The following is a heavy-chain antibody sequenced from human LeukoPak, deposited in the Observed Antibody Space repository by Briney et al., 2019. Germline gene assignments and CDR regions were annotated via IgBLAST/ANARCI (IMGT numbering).Heavy chain of an antibody. CDR1: GFTVISNY. D-gene: IGHD2-15*01. CDR3: ASDSYSPEYFQH. CDR2: IYSGGST. Sequence: GGSLRLSCAASGFTVISNYMSWVRQAPGKGLEWVSVIYSGGSTFYADSVKGRFTISRDNSKNTLYLQMNSLRAEDTAVYYCASDSYSPEYFQHWGQGTLVTVSS. J-gene: IGHJ1*01. V-gene: IGHV3-66*01.